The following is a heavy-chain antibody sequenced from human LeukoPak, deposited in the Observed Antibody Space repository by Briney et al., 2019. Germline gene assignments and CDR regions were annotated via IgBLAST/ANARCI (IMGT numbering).Heavy chain of an antibody. CDR1: GGSISSNY. Sequence: SETLSLTCTASGGSISSNYRSWIRQPPGKGLDWIGDIYYSGSTNYDPSLNSRFTMSVDTSKNQFSLKLSSLTAADTAVYYCARDRGTMVRGDHGVDYWGQGTLVTVSS. D-gene: IGHD3-10*01. CDR3: ARDRGTMVRGDHGVDY. CDR2: IYYSGST. J-gene: IGHJ4*02. V-gene: IGHV4-59*01.